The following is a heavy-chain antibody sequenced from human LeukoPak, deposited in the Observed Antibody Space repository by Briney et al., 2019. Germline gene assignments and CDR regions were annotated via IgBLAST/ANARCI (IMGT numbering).Heavy chain of an antibody. CDR3: ARFGVGNYYYGMDV. Sequence: ASVKVSCKASGYTFTSYDIKWVRQATGQGLEWVGWMNPNNGKTGYAQKFQGRVTMTGNTSITTAYMELSSLRPDDTAVYYCARFGVGNYYYGMDVWGQGTTVIVSS. V-gene: IGHV1-8*01. D-gene: IGHD3-10*01. CDR1: GYTFTSYD. CDR2: MNPNNGKT. J-gene: IGHJ6*02.